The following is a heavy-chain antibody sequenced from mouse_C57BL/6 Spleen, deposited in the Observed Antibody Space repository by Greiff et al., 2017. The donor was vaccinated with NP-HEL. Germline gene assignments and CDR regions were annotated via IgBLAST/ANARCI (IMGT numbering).Heavy chain of an antibody. CDR3: ASRDYDYDGEYYYAMDY. J-gene: IGHJ4*01. CDR1: GYTFTSYW. D-gene: IGHD2-4*01. V-gene: IGHV1-64*01. CDR2: IHPNSGST. Sequence: VQLQQPGAELVKPGASVKLSCKASGYTFTSYWMHWVKQRPGQGLEWIGMIHPNSGSTNYNEKFKSKATLTVDKSSSTAYMQLSSLTSEDSAVYYCASRDYDYDGEYYYAMDYWGQGTSVTVSS.